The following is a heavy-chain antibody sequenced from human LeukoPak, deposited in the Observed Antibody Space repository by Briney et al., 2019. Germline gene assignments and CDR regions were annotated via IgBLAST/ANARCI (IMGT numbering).Heavy chain of an antibody. Sequence: SETLSLTCTVSGGSISSFFWSWIRQPPGKGLEWIGYVHSSGSTKYNPSLKSRPIISVDMSKNQFSLKLRSVSVADTAVYYCARLAPGNYDILTGDPKVVFDYWGQGALVTVSS. CDR1: GGSISSFF. V-gene: IGHV4-59*01. D-gene: IGHD3-9*01. CDR3: ARLAPGNYDILTGDPKVVFDY. J-gene: IGHJ4*02. CDR2: VHSSGST.